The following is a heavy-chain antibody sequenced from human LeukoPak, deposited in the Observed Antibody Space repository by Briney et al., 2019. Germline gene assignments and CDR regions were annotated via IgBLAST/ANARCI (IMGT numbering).Heavy chain of an antibody. V-gene: IGHV3-21*01. CDR3: ANTKQFEY. CDR2: ITSSSSSI. CDR1: GFTFSSYN. J-gene: IGHJ4*02. D-gene: IGHD1-1*01. Sequence: GGSLRLSCAASGFTFSSYNMNWVRQAPGKGLEWVSSITSSSSSIYYADSVKGRFTISRDNAKNSLYLQMNSLRAEDTAVYYCANTKQFEYWGQATLVTVSS.